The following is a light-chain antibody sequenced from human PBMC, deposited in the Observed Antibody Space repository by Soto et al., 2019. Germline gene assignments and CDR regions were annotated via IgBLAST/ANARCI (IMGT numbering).Light chain of an antibody. Sequence: EIVLTQSPGTLSVSPLERSAVCCGSSQSVSSNYLAWYQQKPGQAPRLLIYGASSRATGIPDRFSGSASGTDFTLTISRLEPEDFAVYYCQQYLRSPRTFGQGTKVDIK. J-gene: IGKJ1*01. V-gene: IGKV3-20*01. CDR2: GAS. CDR1: QSVSSNY. CDR3: QQYLRSPRT.